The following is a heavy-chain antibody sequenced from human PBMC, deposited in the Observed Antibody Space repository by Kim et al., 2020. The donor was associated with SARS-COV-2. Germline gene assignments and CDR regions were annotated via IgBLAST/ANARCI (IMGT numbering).Heavy chain of an antibody. CDR2: IYYSGST. CDR1: GGSISSYY. D-gene: IGHD6-13*01. Sequence: SETLSLTCTVSGGSISSYYWSWIRQPPGKGLEWIGYIYYSGSTNYNPSLKSRVTISVDTSKNQFSLKLSSVTAADTAVYYCARGGAAAGTRLGMSKVGARENFGYWGQGTLVTVSS. CDR3: ARGGAAAGTRLGMSKVGARENFGY. V-gene: IGHV4-59*13. J-gene: IGHJ4*02.